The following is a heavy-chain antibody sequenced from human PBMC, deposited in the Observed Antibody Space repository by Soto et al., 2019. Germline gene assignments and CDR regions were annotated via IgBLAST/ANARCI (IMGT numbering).Heavy chain of an antibody. CDR3: ARDTGDGTFDF. CDR2: INAGYGNT. J-gene: IGHJ4*02. D-gene: IGHD7-27*01. CDR1: GYTFSSYA. V-gene: IGHV1-3*01. Sequence: ASVKVSCKASGYTFSSYAMHWVRQAPGQRLEWMGWINAGYGNTKSSQKFQDRVTISRDTSASTAYMELTSLRSEDTAVYYCARDTGDGTFDFWGQGTLVTVSS.